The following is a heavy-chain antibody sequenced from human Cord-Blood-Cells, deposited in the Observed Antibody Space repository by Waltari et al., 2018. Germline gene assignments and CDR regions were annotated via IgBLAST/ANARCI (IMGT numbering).Heavy chain of an antibody. CDR3: ARRSANWGVAPLPNFDY. CDR2: INHSGST. V-gene: IGHV4-34*01. CDR1: GGSFSGYY. Sequence: QVQLQQWGAGLLKPSETLSLTCAVYGGSFSGYYWSWIRQPPGKGLEWIGEINHSGSTNYHPSRKSRVTISVDTSKNQFSLKLSSVTAADTAVYYCARRSANWGVAPLPNFDYWGQGTLVTVSS. D-gene: IGHD7-27*01. J-gene: IGHJ4*02.